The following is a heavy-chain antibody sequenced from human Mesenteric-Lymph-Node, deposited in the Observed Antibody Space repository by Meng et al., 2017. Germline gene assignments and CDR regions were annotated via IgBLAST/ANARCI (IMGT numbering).Heavy chain of an antibody. CDR3: ARSDSSGYQYYFDY. CDR2: INPNSGGT. V-gene: IGHV1-2*06. J-gene: IGHJ4*02. Sequence: QVQPVQSGAGVKKPGASVKVSCKASGYTFTGYYMHWVRQAPGQGLEWMGRINPNSGGTNYAQKFQGRVTMTRDTSISTAYMELSRLRSDDTAVYYCARSDSSGYQYYFDYRGQGTLVTVSS. D-gene: IGHD3-22*01. CDR1: GYTFTGYY.